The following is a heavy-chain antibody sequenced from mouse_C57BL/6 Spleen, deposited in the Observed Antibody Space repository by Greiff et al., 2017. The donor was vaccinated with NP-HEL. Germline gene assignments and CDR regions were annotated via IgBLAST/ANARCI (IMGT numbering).Heavy chain of an antibody. Sequence: VQLQQSGAELVKPGASVKISCKASGYAFSSYWMNWVKQRPGKGLEWIGQLYPGDGETNYNGKFKGKATLTADKSSSTAYMQLSSLTSEDSAVYFCARQKIYYSNYDWYFDVWGTGTTVTVSS. CDR3: ARQKIYYSNYDWYFDV. CDR1: GYAFSSYW. V-gene: IGHV1-80*01. CDR2: LYPGDGET. J-gene: IGHJ1*03. D-gene: IGHD2-5*01.